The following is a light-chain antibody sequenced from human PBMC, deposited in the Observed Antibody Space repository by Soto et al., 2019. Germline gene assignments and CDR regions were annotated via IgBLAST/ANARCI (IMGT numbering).Light chain of an antibody. V-gene: IGLV4-69*01. CDR1: SGHSSNA. CDR2: LNSDGSH. J-gene: IGLJ2*01. Sequence: QLVLTQSPSASASLGASVKLTCTLSSGHSSNAIAWHQQQPEKDPRYLMKLNSDGSHSKEDGIPDRFSGSSSGAERYLTISSLQSEDEADYYCQTWGTGIVVFGGGTKVTVL. CDR3: QTWGTGIVV.